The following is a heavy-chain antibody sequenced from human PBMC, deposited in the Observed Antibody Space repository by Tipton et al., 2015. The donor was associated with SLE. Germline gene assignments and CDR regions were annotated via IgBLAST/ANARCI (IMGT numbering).Heavy chain of an antibody. Sequence: TLSLTCAVYGGSFSGYFWSWIRQPPGKGLEWIGEINHSGSTNYNTSLKSRVTISVDTSKNQFSLKLSSVTAADTAVYYCARVPGYYDSSGPDYWGQGTLVTVSS. D-gene: IGHD3-22*01. J-gene: IGHJ4*02. CDR1: GGSFSGYF. V-gene: IGHV4-34*01. CDR2: INHSGST. CDR3: ARVPGYYDSSGPDY.